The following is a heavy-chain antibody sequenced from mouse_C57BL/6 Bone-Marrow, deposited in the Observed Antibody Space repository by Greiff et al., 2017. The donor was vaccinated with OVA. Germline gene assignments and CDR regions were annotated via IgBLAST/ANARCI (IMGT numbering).Heavy chain of an antibody. CDR3: ARCDYEPIAY. D-gene: IGHD2-4*01. CDR1: GYTFTDHT. V-gene: IGHV1-78*01. CDR2: IYPRDGST. Sequence: QVQLQQSDAELVKPGASVKISCKVSGYTFTDHTIHWMKQRPEQGLEWIGYIYPRDGSTKYTAKFKGKATLTADKSSNTAYMQLNSLTSEDSAVYVSARCDYEPIAYWGQGTLVTVSA. J-gene: IGHJ3*01.